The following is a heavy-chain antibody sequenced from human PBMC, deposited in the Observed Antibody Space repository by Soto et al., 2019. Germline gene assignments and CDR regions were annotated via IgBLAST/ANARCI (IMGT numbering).Heavy chain of an antibody. D-gene: IGHD2-2*01. CDR3: ARESGVVVPAAPYNWFDP. J-gene: IGHJ5*02. CDR1: GGTFSSYA. V-gene: IGHV1-69*13. Sequence: SVKVSCKASGGTFSSYAISWVRQAPGQGLEWMGGIIPIFGTANYAQKFQGRVTITADESTSTAYMELSSLRSEDTAVYYCARESGVVVPAAPYNWFDPWGQGTRVTVSS. CDR2: IIPIFGTA.